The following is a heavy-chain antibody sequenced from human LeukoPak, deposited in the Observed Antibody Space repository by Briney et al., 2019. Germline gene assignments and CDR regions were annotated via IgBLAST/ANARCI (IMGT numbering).Heavy chain of an antibody. CDR1: GYTFIPYY. Sequence: GASVKVSCKASGYTFIPYYIHWVRQAPGQGLEWMGWINPNTGGANYAREFKGRVTLTRDTSSTTAYMELSRLRPDDTAMYYCARGPYCSGGSCYSDYWGQGTLVTVSS. V-gene: IGHV1-2*02. CDR2: INPNTGGA. D-gene: IGHD2-15*01. CDR3: ARGPYCSGGSCYSDY. J-gene: IGHJ4*02.